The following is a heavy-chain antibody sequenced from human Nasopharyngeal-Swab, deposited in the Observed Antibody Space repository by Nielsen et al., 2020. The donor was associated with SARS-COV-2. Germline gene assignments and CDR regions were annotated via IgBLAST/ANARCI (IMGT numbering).Heavy chain of an antibody. CDR2: IYYSGST. CDR1: DGSFTSSSYY. CDR3: VGSSWYGDYYYYYGMDV. V-gene: IGHV4-39*07. Sequence: ANTLSLTCTVSDGSFTSSSYYWGWIRQPPGSGLEWIGSIYYSGSTYYNPSLKSRVTISVATSKNQFSLKLSSVTAADTACYYRVGSSWYGDYYYYYGMDVWGQGTTVTVSS. J-gene: IGHJ6*02. D-gene: IGHD6-13*01.